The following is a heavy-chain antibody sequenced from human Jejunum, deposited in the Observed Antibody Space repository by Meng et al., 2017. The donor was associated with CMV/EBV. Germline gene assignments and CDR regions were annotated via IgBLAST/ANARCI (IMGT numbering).Heavy chain of an antibody. CDR1: SSFF. D-gene: IGHD3-10*01. CDR2: ISNSGTT. Sequence: SSFFWTWIRHPPGKGLEWIGYISNSGTTNYTPSLKSRLTLSVDASQNQFSLNLNSVTAADTGLYYCARGRVYYSGWNPPYRMDVWGQGTTVTVSS. V-gene: IGHV4-59*01. J-gene: IGHJ6*02. CDR3: ARGRVYYSGWNPPYRMDV.